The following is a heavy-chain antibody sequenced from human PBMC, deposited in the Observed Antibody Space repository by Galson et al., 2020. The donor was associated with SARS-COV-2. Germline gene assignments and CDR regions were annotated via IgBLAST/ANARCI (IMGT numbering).Heavy chain of an antibody. CDR2: TRNKANSYTT. D-gene: IGHD6-19*01. J-gene: IGHJ4*02. V-gene: IGHV3-72*01. CDR3: ARVQREQWLGFDY. CDR1: GFTFSDHY. Sequence: GGSLRLSCAASGFTFSDHYMDWVRQAPGKGLEWVGHTRNKANSYTTEYAASVKGRFTISRDDSKNSLYLQMNSLKTEDTAVYYCARVQREQWLGFDYWGQGTLVTVSS.